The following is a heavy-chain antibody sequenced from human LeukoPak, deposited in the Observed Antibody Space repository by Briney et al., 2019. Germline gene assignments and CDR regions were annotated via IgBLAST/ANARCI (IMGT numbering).Heavy chain of an antibody. CDR2: INPNSGGA. CDR1: GYTFTGYY. CDR3: ARAPSGSYPTFDY. V-gene: IGHV1-2*02. J-gene: IGHJ4*02. D-gene: IGHD1-26*01. Sequence: ASVKVSCKASGYTFTGYYMHWVRQAPGQGLEWMGWINPNSGGANYAQKFQGRATMTRDTSISTAYMELSRLRSDDTAVYYCARAPSGSYPTFDYWGQGTLVTVSS.